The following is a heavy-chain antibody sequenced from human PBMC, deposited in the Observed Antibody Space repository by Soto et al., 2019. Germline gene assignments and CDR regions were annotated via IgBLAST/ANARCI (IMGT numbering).Heavy chain of an antibody. J-gene: IGHJ5*02. CDR1: GFTFSSYS. V-gene: IGHV3-48*01. Sequence: EVQLVESGGGLVQPGGSLRLSCAASGFTFSSYSMNWVRQAPGKGLEWVSYISSSSSTIYYADSVKGRFTISRDNAKNSLYLQMNSLRAEDTAVYYCASEPVPAAIIEYNWFDPWGQGTLVTVSS. CDR2: ISSSSSTI. D-gene: IGHD2-2*02. CDR3: ASEPVPAAIIEYNWFDP.